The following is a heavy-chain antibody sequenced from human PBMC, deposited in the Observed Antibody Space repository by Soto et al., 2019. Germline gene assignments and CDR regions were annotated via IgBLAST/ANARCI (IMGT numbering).Heavy chain of an antibody. V-gene: IGHV1-8*01. CDR3: VRGRVMITFGVVIVIDY. Sequence: ASVTVSCQASGYTFTSYDINWVRQATGQGLEWMGWINPNTGYTDYAQKFQDRVTMTGNTSITTAYMELSSLRSEDTAVYYCVRGRVMITFGVVIVIDYWGQGSPVTVSS. CDR1: GYTFTSYD. D-gene: IGHD3-16*02. CDR2: INPNTGYT. J-gene: IGHJ4*02.